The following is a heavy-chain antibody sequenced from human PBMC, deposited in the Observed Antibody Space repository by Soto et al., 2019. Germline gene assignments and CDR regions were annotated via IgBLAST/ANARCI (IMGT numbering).Heavy chain of an antibody. CDR1: GFTFSSYS. Sequence: EVQLVESGGGLVQPGGSLRLSCAASGFTFSSYSMNWVRQAPGKGLEWVSYISSSSSTKYYADSVKGRFTIYRDNAKNSLYLQMNSLRDEDTAVYYCTRDLRGWQLEFYYYGMDVWGQGTTVTVSS. J-gene: IGHJ6*02. CDR2: ISSSSSTK. V-gene: IGHV3-48*02. CDR3: TRDLRGWQLEFYYYGMDV. D-gene: IGHD6-6*01.